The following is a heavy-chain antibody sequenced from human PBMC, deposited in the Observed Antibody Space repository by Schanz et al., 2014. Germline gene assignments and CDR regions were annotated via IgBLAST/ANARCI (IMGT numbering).Heavy chain of an antibody. CDR3: AREQIMAAAGLVDY. CDR1: GFAFSSYS. V-gene: IGHV3-21*04. D-gene: IGHD6-13*01. J-gene: IGHJ4*01. Sequence: QLVGSGGGLIQPGGSLRLSCTASGFAFSSYSMNWVRQAPGKGLEWVSSISSSGSYTHYADSVKGRFTISRDNAKNTLYLQMNSLRAEDTAVYYCAREQIMAAAGLVDYWGHGTLGTVSS. CDR2: ISSSGSYT.